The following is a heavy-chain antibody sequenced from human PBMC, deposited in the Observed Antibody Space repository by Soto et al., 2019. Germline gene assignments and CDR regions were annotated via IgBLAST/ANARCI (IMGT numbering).Heavy chain of an antibody. J-gene: IGHJ4*02. CDR2: IYSGGNT. V-gene: IGHV3-53*01. D-gene: IGHD3-10*01. CDR3: ARDVVRGVRLN. CDR1: GFTVSSNY. Sequence: PGGSLRLSCAASGFTVSSNYMSWVRQAPGKGLEWVSVIYSGGNTYYADSGKGRFTISRDNSKNTLYLQMSSLRVEDTAMYYCARDVVRGVRLNWGQGTLVTVYS.